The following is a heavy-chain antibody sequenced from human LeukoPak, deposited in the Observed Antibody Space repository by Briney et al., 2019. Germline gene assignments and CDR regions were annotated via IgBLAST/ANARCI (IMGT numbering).Heavy chain of an antibody. D-gene: IGHD1-26*01. V-gene: IGHV1-18*01. J-gene: IGHJ4*02. Sequence: ASVKVSCKASGYTFTSYGTGWVRQAPGQGLEWMGWISAYNGNTNYAQKLQGRVTMTTDTSTSTAYMELRSLRSDDTAVYYCARERASIVGATRFDYWGQGTLVTVSS. CDR3: ARERASIVGATRFDY. CDR1: GYTFTSYG. CDR2: ISAYNGNT.